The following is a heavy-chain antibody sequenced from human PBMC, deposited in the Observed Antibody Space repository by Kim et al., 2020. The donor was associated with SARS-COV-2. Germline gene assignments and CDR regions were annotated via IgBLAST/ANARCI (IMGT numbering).Heavy chain of an antibody. D-gene: IGHD3-10*01. CDR2: IYHSGST. J-gene: IGHJ6*01. V-gene: IGHV4-38-2*02. Sequence: SETLSLTCTVSGYSISSGYYWGWIRQPPGKGLEWIGSIYHSGSTYYNPSLKSRVTISVDTSKNQFSLKLSSVTAADTAVYYCARVVGSGSYYGYYYYGM. CDR3: ARVVGSGSYYGYYYYGM. CDR1: GYSISSGYY.